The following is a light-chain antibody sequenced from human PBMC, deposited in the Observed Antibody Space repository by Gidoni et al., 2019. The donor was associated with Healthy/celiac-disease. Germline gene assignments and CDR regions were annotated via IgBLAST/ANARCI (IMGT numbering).Light chain of an antibody. CDR1: SSDVGGYNY. CDR3: SSYTSSSTWV. V-gene: IGLV2-14*03. CDR2: DVS. J-gene: IGLJ3*02. Sequence: SPLTLPASVSGSPSPSITISCTGTSSDVGGYNYVSLYQQHPGKAPKLMIYDVSNRPSGVSNRFSGSKSGNTASLTISGLQAEDEADYYCSSYTSSSTWVFGGGTKLTVL.